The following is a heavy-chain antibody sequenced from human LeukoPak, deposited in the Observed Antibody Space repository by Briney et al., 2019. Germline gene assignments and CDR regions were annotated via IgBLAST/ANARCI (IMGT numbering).Heavy chain of an antibody. D-gene: IGHD3-10*01. J-gene: IGHJ4*02. V-gene: IGHV3-23*01. CDR2: ISGSGGT. CDR1: GFSFSSYA. CDR3: ARVPTFFGEYFFDY. Sequence: PGGSLRLSCATSGFSFSSYAMTWVRQAPGKGLEWVSTISGSGGTYYADSVKGRFTISRDNSKNTLYLQMNSLRAEDTAVYYCARVPTFFGEYFFDYWGQGTLVTVSS.